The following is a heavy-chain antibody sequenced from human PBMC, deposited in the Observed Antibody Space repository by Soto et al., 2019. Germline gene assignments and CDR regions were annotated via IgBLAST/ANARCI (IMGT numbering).Heavy chain of an antibody. Sequence: ASVKVSCKVSGYTLTELSMHWVRQAPGKGLEWMGGFDPEDGETIYAQKFQGRVTMTEDTSTDTAYMELSSLRSEDTAVYYCATGKGRHNFYGMDVWGQGTTVTVSS. CDR3: ATGKGRHNFYGMDV. J-gene: IGHJ6*02. CDR1: GYTLTELS. V-gene: IGHV1-24*01. D-gene: IGHD1-1*01. CDR2: FDPEDGET.